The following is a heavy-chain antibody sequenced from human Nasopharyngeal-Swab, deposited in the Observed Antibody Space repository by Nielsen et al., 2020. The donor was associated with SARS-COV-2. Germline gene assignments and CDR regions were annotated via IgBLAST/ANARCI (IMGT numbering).Heavy chain of an antibody. J-gene: IGHJ4*02. CDR1: GGSFSGYY. Sequence: SETLSLTCAVYGGSFSGYYWSWIRQPPGKGLEWIGEINHGGSTNYNPSLKSRVTISVDTSKNQFSLKLSSVTAADTAVYYCARHTANTEDWGQGTLVTVSS. D-gene: IGHD5-18*01. CDR3: ARHTANTED. V-gene: IGHV4-34*01. CDR2: INHGGST.